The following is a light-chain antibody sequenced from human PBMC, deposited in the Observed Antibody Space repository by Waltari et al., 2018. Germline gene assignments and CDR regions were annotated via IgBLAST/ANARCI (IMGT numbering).Light chain of an antibody. Sequence: EIVMTQSPATLSVSPGERVTLSCRASQDFSNNLAWYQQKPGQAPRLLMYGAFTRATGIPARFSGSGSGTEFTLTINSMQSEAIAVYYCQQYNNWPLTFGGGTKVEIK. CDR3: QQYNNWPLT. J-gene: IGKJ4*01. V-gene: IGKV3-15*01. CDR1: QDFSNN. CDR2: GAF.